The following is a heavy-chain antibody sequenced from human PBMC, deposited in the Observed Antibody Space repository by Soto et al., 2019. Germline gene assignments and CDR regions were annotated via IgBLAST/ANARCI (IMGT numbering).Heavy chain of an antibody. V-gene: IGHV3-7*04. J-gene: IGHJ3*01. CDR2: IKQDGSQK. CDR3: ARGDYHDTSGPFSDAFDV. CDR1: GFTFSSYW. Sequence: PGGSLRLSCAASGFTFSSYWMSWVRQAPGKGLEWVANIKQDGSQKCYGDSVKGRFTISRDNTKNSLYLQMNSLRAEDTAVYYCARGDYHDTSGPFSDAFDVWGQGTMVTVSS. D-gene: IGHD3-22*01.